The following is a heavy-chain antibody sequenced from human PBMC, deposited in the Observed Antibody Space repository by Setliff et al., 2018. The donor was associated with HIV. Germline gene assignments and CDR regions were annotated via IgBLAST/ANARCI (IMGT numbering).Heavy chain of an antibody. CDR3: ARDSRWLQFPYFDT. CDR2: ISTYSDET. V-gene: IGHV1-18*01. J-gene: IGHJ4*01. Sequence: ASVKVSCKPSGYTFTAYGLSWVRQAPGQGLEWMGWISTYSDETSYAQKLQGRVTMTTDTSTSTAYMELRRLTFDDTAVYYCARDSRWLQFPYFDTRGQGTPVTVSS. D-gene: IGHD5-12*01. CDR1: GYTFTAYG.